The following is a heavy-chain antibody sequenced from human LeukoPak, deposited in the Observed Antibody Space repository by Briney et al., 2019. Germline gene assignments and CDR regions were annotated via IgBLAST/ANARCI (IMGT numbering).Heavy chain of an antibody. CDR2: AFSDGRT. V-gene: IGHV3-53*01. CDR1: GITVSTNY. J-gene: IGHJ4*02. Sequence: GGSLRLSCAASGITVSTNYMSWVRQAPGKGLEWVSIAFSDGRTFYADSVKGRFTISRDNAKNSLYLQMNSLRAEDTAVYYCVRDPPRTVPGIDFDYWGQGTLVTVSS. CDR3: VRDPPRTVPGIDFDY. D-gene: IGHD6-19*01.